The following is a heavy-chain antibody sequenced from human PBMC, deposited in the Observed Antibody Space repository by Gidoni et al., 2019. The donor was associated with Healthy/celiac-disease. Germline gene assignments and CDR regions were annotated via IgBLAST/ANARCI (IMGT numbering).Heavy chain of an antibody. CDR3: AHTYYYDSSGYAPGN. CDR1: GFTFSSYA. J-gene: IGHJ4*02. CDR2: ISYDGSNK. Sequence: QVQLVASGGGVVQPGRSLRLSWAASGFTFSSYAMHWVRQAPGKGLEWLAVISYDGSNKYYADSVKGRFTISRDNSKNTLYLQMNSLRAEDTAVYYCAHTYYYDSSGYAPGNWGQGTLVTVSS. D-gene: IGHD3-22*01. V-gene: IGHV3-30-3*01.